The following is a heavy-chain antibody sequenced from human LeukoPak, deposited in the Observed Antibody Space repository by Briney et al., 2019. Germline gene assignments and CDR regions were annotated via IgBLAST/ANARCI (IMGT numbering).Heavy chain of an antibody. CDR2: ISWNSGSI. CDR1: GFTFDDYA. CDR3: ARDYHLLGY. V-gene: IGHV3-9*01. Sequence: PGGSLRLSCAASGFTFDDYAMHWVRQAPGKGLEWVSGISWNSGSIGYADSVKGRFTISRDNAKNSLYLQMNSLRAEDTAVYYCARDYHLLGYWGQGTLVTVSS. D-gene: IGHD2-2*01. J-gene: IGHJ4*02.